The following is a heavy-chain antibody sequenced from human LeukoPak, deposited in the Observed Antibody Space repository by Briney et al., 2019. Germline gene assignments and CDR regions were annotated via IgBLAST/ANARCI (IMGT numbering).Heavy chain of an antibody. Sequence: ASVKVSCKASGYTFTSYAMHWVRQAPGQGLEWMGWINTNTGNPTYTQGLTGRFVFSLDTSVSTAYLQISSLKAEDTAVYYCARVLSYYYYYMDVWGKGTTVTVSS. D-gene: IGHD2/OR15-2a*01. CDR3: ARVLSYYYYYMDV. J-gene: IGHJ6*03. V-gene: IGHV7-4-1*02. CDR1: GYTFTSYA. CDR2: INTNTGNP.